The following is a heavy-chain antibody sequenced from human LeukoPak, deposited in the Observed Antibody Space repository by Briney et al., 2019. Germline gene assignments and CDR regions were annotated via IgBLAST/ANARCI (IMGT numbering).Heavy chain of an antibody. CDR1: GGSISSYY. J-gene: IGHJ4*02. CDR3: ARRIGSLDY. D-gene: IGHD2-15*01. Sequence: SETLSLTCTVSGGSISSYYWSWLRQPPGKGLEWIGYIYYSGSTNYNPSLKSRITISVDTSKNQFSLKLSSVTAADTAVYYCARRIGSLDYWGQGTLVTVSS. CDR2: IYYSGST. V-gene: IGHV4-59*01.